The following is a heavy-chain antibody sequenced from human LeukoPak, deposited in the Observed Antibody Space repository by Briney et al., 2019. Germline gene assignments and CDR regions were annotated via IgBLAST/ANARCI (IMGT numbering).Heavy chain of an antibody. J-gene: IGHJ4*02. CDR1: GGSISSSSYY. CDR2: IYYSGST. CDR3: ARIAAAGTEKIDY. V-gene: IGHV4-39*01. D-gene: IGHD6-13*01. Sequence: SETLSLTCTVSGGSISSSSYYWGWIRQPPGKGLEWIGSIYYSGSTYYHPSLKSRVTISVDTSKNQFSLKLSSVTAADTAVYYCARIAAAGTEKIDYWGQGTLVTVSS.